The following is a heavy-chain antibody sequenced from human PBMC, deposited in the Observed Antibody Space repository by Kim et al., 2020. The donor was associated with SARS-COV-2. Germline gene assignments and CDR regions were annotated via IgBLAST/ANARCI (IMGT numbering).Heavy chain of an antibody. Sequence: GGSLRLSCAASGFTFSSYSMNWVRQAPGKGLEWVSSISSSSSYIYYADSVKGRFTISRDNAKNSLYLQMNSLRAEDTAVYYCAREGNPQRRQYYFDYWGQGTLVTVSS. V-gene: IGHV3-21*01. CDR3: AREGNPQRRQYYFDY. CDR2: ISSSSSYI. J-gene: IGHJ4*02. D-gene: IGHD6-25*01. CDR1: GFTFSSYS.